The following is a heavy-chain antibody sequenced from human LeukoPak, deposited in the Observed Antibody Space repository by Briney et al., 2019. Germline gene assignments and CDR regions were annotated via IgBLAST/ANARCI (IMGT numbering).Heavy chain of an antibody. Sequence: ASVKVSCKATGYTFTRYDIHWVRQAAGQGLEWMGWMNPNSGNTGYAQKFQDRVTITRNSSISTAYMELSRLTSEETAVSYCAGGRYGGGAFDYWGQGTLVTVSS. CDR3: AGGRYGGGAFDY. CDR1: GYTFTRYD. CDR2: MNPNSGNT. V-gene: IGHV1-8*01. J-gene: IGHJ4*02. D-gene: IGHD1-26*01.